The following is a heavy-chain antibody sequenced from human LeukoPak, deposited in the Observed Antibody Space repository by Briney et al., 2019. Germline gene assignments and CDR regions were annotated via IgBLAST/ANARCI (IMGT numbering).Heavy chain of an antibody. Sequence: SETLSLTCAVYGGSFSGYYWSWIRQPPGKGLEWIGEINHSGSTNYNPSLKSRVTISVDMSKNQFSLKLSSVTAADTAVYYCARGRGTAFLDYWGQGTLVTVSS. V-gene: IGHV4-34*01. J-gene: IGHJ4*02. D-gene: IGHD1-26*01. CDR3: ARGRGTAFLDY. CDR2: INHSGST. CDR1: GGSFSGYY.